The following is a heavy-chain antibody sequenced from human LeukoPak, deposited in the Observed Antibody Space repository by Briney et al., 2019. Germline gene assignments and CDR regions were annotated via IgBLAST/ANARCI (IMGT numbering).Heavy chain of an antibody. J-gene: IGHJ4*02. CDR2: IIPILGIA. CDR3: AGTVGAPPPYYFDY. Sequence: ASVKVSCTASGGTFSSYAISWVRQAPGQGLEWMGRIIPILGIANYARKFQGRVTITADKSTSTAYMELSSLRSEDTAVYYCAGTVGAPPPYYFDYWGQGTLVTVSS. V-gene: IGHV1-69*04. CDR1: GGTFSSYA. D-gene: IGHD1-26*01.